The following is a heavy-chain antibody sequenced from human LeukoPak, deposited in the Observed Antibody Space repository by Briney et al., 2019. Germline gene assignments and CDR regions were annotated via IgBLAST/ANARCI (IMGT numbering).Heavy chain of an antibody. Sequence: GGSLRLPCAASGFTFDRNTITWVRQAPGKGLEWVSSISGSGSDTYYADSVKGRFTISRDNSKNTLYLEVNGLRADDTAVYYCAREQNIRGVIIIVDSWGKGTLVSV. CDR1: GFTFDRNT. CDR2: ISGSGSDT. D-gene: IGHD3-10*01. V-gene: IGHV3-23*01. CDR3: AREQNIRGVIIIVDS. J-gene: IGHJ4*02.